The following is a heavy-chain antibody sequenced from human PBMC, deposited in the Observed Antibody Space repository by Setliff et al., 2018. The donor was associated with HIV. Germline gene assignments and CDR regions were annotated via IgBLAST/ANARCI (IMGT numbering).Heavy chain of an antibody. Sequence: GGSLRLSCAASGFTFDDYAMHWVRQAPGKGLEWVSSITWNSGNIGYADSVKGRFTISRDNAKNSLYLLMNSLTTEDTAVYYCAKDLSYDSGIDHWGQGTVVTVSS. CDR3: AKDLSYDSGIDH. CDR1: GFTFDDYA. V-gene: IGHV3-9*01. D-gene: IGHD3-22*01. CDR2: ITWNSGNI. J-gene: IGHJ4*02.